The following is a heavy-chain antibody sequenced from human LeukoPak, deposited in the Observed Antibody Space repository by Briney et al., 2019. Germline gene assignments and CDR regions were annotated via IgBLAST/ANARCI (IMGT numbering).Heavy chain of an antibody. CDR1: GYTFSNYW. CDR3: ARGRYGGNSYYFDY. D-gene: IGHD4-23*01. V-gene: IGHV3-7*01. Sequence: GGSLRLSCAASGYTFSNYWMSRVRPAPGKGLEWVANIRQRGSDKYYVDSVKGRFTISRDNAENSLYLQVNILRAEDTAVYYCARGRYGGNSYYFDYWGQGTLVTVSS. CDR2: IRQRGSDK. J-gene: IGHJ4*02.